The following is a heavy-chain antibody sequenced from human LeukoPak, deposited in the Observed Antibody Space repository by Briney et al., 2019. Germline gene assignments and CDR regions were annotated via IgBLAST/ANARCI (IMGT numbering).Heavy chain of an antibody. CDR2: IWYDGSNK. D-gene: IGHD1-26*01. CDR3: ARDGGSYPR. V-gene: IGHV3-33*01. CDR1: GFTFSSYG. Sequence: GSLRLSCAASGFTFSSYGMHWVRQAPGKGLEWVAVIWYDGSNKYYADSVKGRFTISRDNSKNTLYLQMNSLRAEDTDVYYCARDGGSYPRWGQGTLVTVSS. J-gene: IGHJ4*02.